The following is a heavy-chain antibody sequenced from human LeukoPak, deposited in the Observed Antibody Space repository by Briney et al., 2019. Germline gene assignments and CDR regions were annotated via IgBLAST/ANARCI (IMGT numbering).Heavy chain of an antibody. V-gene: IGHV3-33*08. Sequence: LCLTCTVSGASISSSSYYWGWIRQAPGKGLEWVAVIWYDGSNKYYTDSVKGRFTISRDNSKNTLYLQVNSLRAEDTAVYYCARDRASAVTTFFDYWGQGTLVTVSS. J-gene: IGHJ4*02. CDR1: GASISSSSYY. CDR2: IWYDGSNK. D-gene: IGHD4-17*01. CDR3: ARDRASAVTTFFDY.